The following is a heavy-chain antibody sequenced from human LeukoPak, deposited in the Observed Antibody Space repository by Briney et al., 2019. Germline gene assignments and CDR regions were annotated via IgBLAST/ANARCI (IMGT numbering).Heavy chain of an antibody. V-gene: IGHV4-59*12. Sequence: SETLSLTCTVSGGSISGYYWSWIRQPPGKGLEWIGYIYHSGSTDYNPSLKSRVTISVDTSKNTLSLKLNSVTAADTAVYYCARENWRDGYVGSKWGQGTLVTVSS. D-gene: IGHD5-24*01. J-gene: IGHJ4*02. CDR2: IYHSGST. CDR1: GGSISGYY. CDR3: ARENWRDGYVGSK.